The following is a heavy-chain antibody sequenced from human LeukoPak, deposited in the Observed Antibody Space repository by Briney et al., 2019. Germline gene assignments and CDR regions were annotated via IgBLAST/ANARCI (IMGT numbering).Heavy chain of an antibody. CDR1: GFTFSSYA. CDR2: IRGSDGST. J-gene: IGHJ2*01. V-gene: IGHV3-23*01. D-gene: IGHD1-26*01. Sequence: PGGSLRLSCAASGFTFSSYAMSWVRQAPGKGLEWVSAIRGSDGSTYYADSVKGRFTISRDNSKNTLFLQMNSLRAEDTAVYYCAKPTSGSYPYWFFDLWGRGTLVTVSS. CDR3: AKPTSGSYPYWFFDL.